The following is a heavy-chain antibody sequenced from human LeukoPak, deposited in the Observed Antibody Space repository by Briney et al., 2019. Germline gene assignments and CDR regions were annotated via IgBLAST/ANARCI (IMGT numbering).Heavy chain of an antibody. J-gene: IGHJ5*02. CDR3: ARAVLCSMSSYHRAWFDL. CDR1: GSSVSTYG. D-gene: IGHD2-2*01. Sequence: PGGSLRLSCEASGSSVSTYGMNWVRQAPGKGLEWVSSITRTGSYRFYTDSVKGRFTISRDNAKNSVYLQMDSLTTDDTAVYYCARAVLCSMSSYHRAWFDLWDQGTLVTVSS. CDR2: ITRTGSYR. V-gene: IGHV3-21*01.